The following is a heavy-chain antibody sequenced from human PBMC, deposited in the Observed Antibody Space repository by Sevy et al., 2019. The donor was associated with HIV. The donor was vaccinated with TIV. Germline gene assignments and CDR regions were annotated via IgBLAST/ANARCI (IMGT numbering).Heavy chain of an antibody. J-gene: IGHJ4*02. D-gene: IGHD4-4*01. Sequence: GGSLRLSCAASGFTFSSYAMSWVRQAPGKGLEWVSAISGSGGSTYYADSVKGRFTISRDNSKNTLYLQMNSLRAEDTAVYYCAKGGRDGYNNPLDYWGQGTLVTVSP. V-gene: IGHV3-23*01. CDR2: ISGSGGST. CDR1: GFTFSSYA. CDR3: AKGGRDGYNNPLDY.